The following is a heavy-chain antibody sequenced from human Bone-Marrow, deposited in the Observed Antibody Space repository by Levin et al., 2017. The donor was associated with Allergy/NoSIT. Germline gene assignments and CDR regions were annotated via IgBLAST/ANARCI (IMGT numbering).Heavy chain of an antibody. CDR2: ISYDGSNK. CDR1: GFTFSSYA. CDR3: AREAYQRYYDFWSGYRYYYYYGMDV. D-gene: IGHD3-3*01. V-gene: IGHV3-30*04. J-gene: IGHJ6*02. Sequence: PGGSLRLSCAASGFTFSSYAMHWVRQAPGKGLEWVAVISYDGSNKYYADSVKGRFTISRDNSKNTLYLQMNSLRAEDTAVYYCAREAYQRYYDFWSGYRYYYYYGMDVWGQGTTVTVSS.